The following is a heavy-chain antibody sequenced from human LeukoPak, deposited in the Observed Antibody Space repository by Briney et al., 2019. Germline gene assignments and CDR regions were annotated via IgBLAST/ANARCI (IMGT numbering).Heavy chain of an antibody. V-gene: IGHV3-7*01. J-gene: IGHJ6*03. D-gene: IGHD6-13*01. CDR3: AREIQQLLRYYYYYYMDV. CDR1: GFTFSSYW. Sequence: PGGSLRLSCAASGFTFSSYWMSWVRQAPGKGLEWVANIKQDGSEKYYVDSVKGRFTISRDNAKNSLYLQMNSLRAEDTAVYYCAREIQQLLRYYYYYYMDVWGKGTTVTISS. CDR2: IKQDGSEK.